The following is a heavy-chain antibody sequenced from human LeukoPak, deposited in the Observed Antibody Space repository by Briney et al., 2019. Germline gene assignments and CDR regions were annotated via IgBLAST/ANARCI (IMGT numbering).Heavy chain of an antibody. J-gene: IGHJ4*02. D-gene: IGHD2-15*01. Sequence: NPGGSLRLSCAASGFTLSIYTMNWVRQAPGKGLEWVSSISSSSSYIYCADSVKGRFTISRDNAMNSLYLQMNSLRAEDTAVYYCARDSGFCSSRSCSLGYWGQGTLVTVSS. CDR2: ISSSSSYI. V-gene: IGHV3-21*01. CDR3: ARDSGFCSSRSCSLGY. CDR1: GFTLSIYT.